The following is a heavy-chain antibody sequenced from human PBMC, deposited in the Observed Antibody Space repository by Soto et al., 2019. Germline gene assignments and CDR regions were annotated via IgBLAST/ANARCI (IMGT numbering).Heavy chain of an antibody. D-gene: IGHD6-13*01. CDR3: ARVEGSSSWYYYYGMDV. CDR2: INSDGSST. J-gene: IGHJ6*02. V-gene: IGHV3-74*01. CDR1: GFTFSSYW. Sequence: LRLSCAASGFTFSSYWMHWVRQAPGKGLVWVSRINSDGSSTSYADSVKGRFTISRDNAKNTLYLQMNSLRAEDTAVYYCARVEGSSSWYYYYGMDVWGQGTTVTVSS.